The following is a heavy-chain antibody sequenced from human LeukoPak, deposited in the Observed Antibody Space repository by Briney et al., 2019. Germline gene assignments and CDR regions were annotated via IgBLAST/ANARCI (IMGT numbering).Heavy chain of an antibody. V-gene: IGHV1-18*01. CDR1: GYSFTTYG. CDR2: ISVYNGNT. D-gene: IGHD5-18*01. J-gene: IGHJ4*02. Sequence: ASVKVSCKASGYSFTTYGITWVRQAPGQGLEWMGWISVYNGNTNYAPKLQDRVTLTTDTSTSTAYMELRSLRSDDTAVYYCARRVYSYGSYYFDYWGQGTLVTVSS. CDR3: ARRVYSYGSYYFDY.